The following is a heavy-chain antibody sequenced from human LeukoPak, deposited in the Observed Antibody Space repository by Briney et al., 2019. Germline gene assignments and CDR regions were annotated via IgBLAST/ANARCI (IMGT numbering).Heavy chain of an antibody. CDR3: ARGNLRVVVVAATKFDY. CDR1: GYTFTGYY. J-gene: IGHJ4*02. Sequence: ASVKVSCKASGYTFTGYYMHWVRQAPGQGLEWMGWINPNSGGTNYAQKFQGRATMTRDTSISTAYMELSRLRSDDTAVYYCARGNLRVVVVAATKFDYWGQGTLVTVSS. CDR2: INPNSGGT. V-gene: IGHV1-2*02. D-gene: IGHD2-15*01.